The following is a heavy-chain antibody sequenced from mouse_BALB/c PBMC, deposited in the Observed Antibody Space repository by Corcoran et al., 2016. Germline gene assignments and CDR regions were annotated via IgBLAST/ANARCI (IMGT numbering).Heavy chain of an antibody. CDR3: TRGDLYHGNYVDLAY. Sequence: EVQLQQSGPEQVKPGASVKISCKTSGYTFTEYTMHWVKQSHGKSLEWVGGIDPKNGGTNFNQNFKGKATLTVDKSSGTAYMERRSLTSEDSAVYYCTRGDLYHGNYVDLAYWGQGTLVTVSA. CDR1: GYTFTEYT. D-gene: IGHD2-1*01. J-gene: IGHJ3*01. CDR2: IDPKNGGT. V-gene: IGHV1-18*01.